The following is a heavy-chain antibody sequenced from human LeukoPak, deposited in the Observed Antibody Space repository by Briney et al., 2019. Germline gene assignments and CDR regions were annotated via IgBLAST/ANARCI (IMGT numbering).Heavy chain of an antibody. CDR1: GGSISSSNW. CDR3: ARTPLERRRYYFDY. CDR2: IYHSGST. J-gene: IGHJ4*02. Sequence: PSGTLSLTCAVSGGSISSSNWWSWVRQPPGRGLEWIGEIYHSGSTNYNPSLKSRVTISVDKSKNQFSLKLSSVTAADTAVYYCARTPLERRRYYFDYWGQGTLVTVSS. D-gene: IGHD1-1*01. V-gene: IGHV4-4*02.